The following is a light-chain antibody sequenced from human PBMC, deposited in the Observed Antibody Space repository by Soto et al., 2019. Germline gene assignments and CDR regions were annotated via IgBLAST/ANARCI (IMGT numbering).Light chain of an antibody. CDR1: QSVTSTY. CDR3: QQFDSSRIYS. J-gene: IGKJ2*03. Sequence: EILLTQSPGTLSLSPGETATLSCRASQSVTSTYLAWYQQRPGQSPRLIIYGGSTRATGFPDRFSGGGSGTDLPFPLRRLEAEDFSVYYCHCQQFDSSRIYSFGQGTKLEI. CDR2: GGS. V-gene: IGKV3-20*01.